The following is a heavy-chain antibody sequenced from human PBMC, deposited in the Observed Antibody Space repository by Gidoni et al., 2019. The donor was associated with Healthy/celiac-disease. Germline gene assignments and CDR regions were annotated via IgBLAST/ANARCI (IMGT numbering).Heavy chain of an antibody. D-gene: IGHD3-10*01. V-gene: IGHV3-21*01. CDR3: ASVGEGMVRGGSKLGRDY. CDR2: ISSSSSYI. CDR1: VFTIRSYS. Sequence: EVQLVESGGGLVKTGGSLSLSCAASVFTIRSYSMNWVRHAPGKGLEWVSSISSSSSYIYYADSVKGRFTISRDNAKNSLYLQMNSLRAEDTAVYYCASVGEGMVRGGSKLGRDYWGQGTLVTVSS. J-gene: IGHJ4*02.